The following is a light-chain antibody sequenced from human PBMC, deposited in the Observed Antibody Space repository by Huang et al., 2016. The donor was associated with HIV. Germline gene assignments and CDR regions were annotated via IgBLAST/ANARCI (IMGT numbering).Light chain of an antibody. CDR2: GSS. CDR1: HNVTNDY. V-gene: IGKV3-20*01. CDR3: QQYSTSPWT. Sequence: IVLTQSPGILSLSPGEIGALSCSASHNVTNDYLAWYQLKSGRAPRLLIYGSSGRATATPARFSGSGSGTDFSLTIDTVEPEDYASYYCQQYSTSPWTFGPGTKLEIK. J-gene: IGKJ1*01.